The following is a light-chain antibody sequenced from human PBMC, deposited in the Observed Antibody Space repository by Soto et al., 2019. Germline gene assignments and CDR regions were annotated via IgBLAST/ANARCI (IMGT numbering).Light chain of an antibody. CDR2: DVT. V-gene: IGLV2-14*03. J-gene: IGLJ1*01. CDR1: SSDVGGYNY. Sequence: SALTHPASVSGSPGQSITISCTGTSSDVGGYNYVSWYQHHPGKAPKLIIYDVTNRPSGVSNPFSGSKSGNTASLTISGLQPEDEADYYCSSYTTSNTRQIVFGTGTKLTVL. CDR3: SSYTTSNTRQIV.